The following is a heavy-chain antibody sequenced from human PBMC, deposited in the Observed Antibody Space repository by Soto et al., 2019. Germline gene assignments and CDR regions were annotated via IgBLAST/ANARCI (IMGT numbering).Heavy chain of an antibody. CDR3: ARDGTYYDFWSGYYSDNWFDP. CDR2: ISAYNGNT. V-gene: IGHV1-18*04. Sequence: ASVKVSCKASGYTFTSCGMSWVRQAPGQGLEWMGWISAYNGNTNYAQKLQGRVTMTTDTSTSTAYMELRSLRSDDTAVYYCARDGTYYDFWSGYYSDNWFDPWGQGTLVTVSS. D-gene: IGHD3-3*01. CDR1: GYTFTSCG. J-gene: IGHJ5*02.